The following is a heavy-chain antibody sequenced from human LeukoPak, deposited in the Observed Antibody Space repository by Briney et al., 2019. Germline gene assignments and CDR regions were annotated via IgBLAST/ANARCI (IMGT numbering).Heavy chain of an antibody. CDR3: AREGVATIGYYYGMDV. CDR2: IYYSGST. D-gene: IGHD5-12*01. V-gene: IGHV4-59*01. J-gene: IGHJ6*02. Sequence: SETLSLTCTISGASINSYYWSWIRQPPGKGLEWIGYIYYSGSTNYNPSLKSRVTISVDTSKNQFSLKLSSVTAADTAVYYCAREGVATIGYYYGMDVWGQGTTVTVSS. CDR1: GASINSYY.